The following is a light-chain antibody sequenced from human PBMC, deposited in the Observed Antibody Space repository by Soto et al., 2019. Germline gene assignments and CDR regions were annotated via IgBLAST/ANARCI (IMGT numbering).Light chain of an antibody. CDR3: QQYYSYPFT. V-gene: IGKV1-8*01. CDR1: QGIRRY. Sequence: ALRMTQSPSSFSASTGDRVTITCRASQGIRRYLAWYQQKPGKAPKLLIYAASTLQSGVPSRFSGSGSGTDFTLTISCLQSEDFATYYCQQYYSYPFTFGPGTKVDIK. CDR2: AAS. J-gene: IGKJ3*01.